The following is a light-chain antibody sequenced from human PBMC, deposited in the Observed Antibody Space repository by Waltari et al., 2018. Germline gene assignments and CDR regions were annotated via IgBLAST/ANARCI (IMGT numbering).Light chain of an antibody. CDR2: GAS. J-gene: IGKJ4*01. Sequence: EIVMTQSPATLSLSPGERATLSCRTSQSGNSDLAWYQQQPGQAPSLLIYGASTRATGVPLRFSGSGSGAEFTLTISSLQSEDLAIYHCQQYNKWPPTFGGGTKVEIK. V-gene: IGKV3-15*01. CDR3: QQYNKWPPT. CDR1: QSGNSD.